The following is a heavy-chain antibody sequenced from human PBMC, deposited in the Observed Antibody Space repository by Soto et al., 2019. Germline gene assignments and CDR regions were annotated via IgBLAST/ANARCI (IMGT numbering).Heavy chain of an antibody. CDR3: AKTLYYYDTSGYQ. CDR1: GFTFSSYA. CDR2: ISASGAYT. V-gene: IGHV3-23*01. D-gene: IGHD3-22*01. J-gene: IGHJ4*02. Sequence: EVQLLESGGGLVQPGGSLRLSCAASGFTFSSYAMSWVRQAPGKGLEWVSAISASGAYTYYADSVKCRFTISRDKSKNTLYLQMNSLRAEDTAVYYCAKTLYYYDTSGYQWGQGTLVTVSS.